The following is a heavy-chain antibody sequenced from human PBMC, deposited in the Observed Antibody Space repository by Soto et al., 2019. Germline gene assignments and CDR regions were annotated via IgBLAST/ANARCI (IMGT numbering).Heavy chain of an antibody. J-gene: IGHJ5*02. CDR2: MNPNSGNT. D-gene: IGHD1-20*01. V-gene: IGHV1-8*01. CDR3: ARDAITGTSGWFDP. Sequence: QVQLVQSGAEVKKPGASVKVSCKASGYTFTSYDINWVRXXXXXXXXWMGWMNPNSGNTGYAQKFQGRVTMTRNTSIXTXYMELGXXXSEDXAVYYCARDAITGTSGWFDPWGQGTLVTVSS. CDR1: GYTFTSYD.